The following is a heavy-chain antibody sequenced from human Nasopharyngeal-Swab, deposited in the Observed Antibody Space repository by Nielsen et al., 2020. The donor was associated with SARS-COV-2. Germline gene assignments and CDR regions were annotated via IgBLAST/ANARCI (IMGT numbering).Heavy chain of an antibody. CDR1: GYTFTDYY. Sequence: ASVKVSCKASGYTFTDYYMNWVRQAPGQGLEWMGWINPNRGATDYAQKFQGRVTMTRDTSISTAYMELSSLRPDDAAMYYCAKDLLRDCSGGSCNTDYYGMDVWGQGTTVTCSS. CDR2: INPNRGAT. V-gene: IGHV1-2*02. CDR3: AKDLLRDCSGGSCNTDYYGMDV. J-gene: IGHJ6*02. D-gene: IGHD2-15*01.